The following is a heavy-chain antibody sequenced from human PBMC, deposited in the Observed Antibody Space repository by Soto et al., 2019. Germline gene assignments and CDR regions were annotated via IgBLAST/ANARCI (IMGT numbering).Heavy chain of an antibody. D-gene: IGHD1-1*01. CDR1: GFSLSSTGVG. J-gene: IGHJ5*02. CDR3: ARRPATVAWKNCFDP. V-gene: IGHV2-5*02. CDR2: IYWDDDK. Sequence: QITLKESGPTLVKPTQTLTLTCTFSGFSLSSTGVGVGWIRQPPGKALEWLAVIYWDDDKRYSPSLKNRLSITMDTSKNQVVLTMTNVDPADTATYYCARRPATVAWKNCFDPWGQGTPVTVSS.